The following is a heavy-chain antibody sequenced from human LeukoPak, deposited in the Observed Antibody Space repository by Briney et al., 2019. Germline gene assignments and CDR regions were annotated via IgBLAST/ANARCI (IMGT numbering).Heavy chain of an antibody. Sequence: GGSLRLSCAASGFTFSSYAMSWVRQAPGKGLEWVSAISGSGGSTYYADSVEGRFTISRDNSKNTLYLQMNSLRAEDTAVYYCAKGTGQPPLDYGMDVWGQGTTVTVSS. CDR3: AKGTGQPPLDYGMDV. V-gene: IGHV3-23*01. CDR1: GFTFSSYA. CDR2: ISGSGGST. J-gene: IGHJ6*02. D-gene: IGHD1-1*01.